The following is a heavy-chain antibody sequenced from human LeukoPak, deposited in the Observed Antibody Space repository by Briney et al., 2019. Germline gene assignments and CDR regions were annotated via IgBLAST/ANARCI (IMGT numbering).Heavy chain of an antibody. Sequence: PGGSLRLSCAASGFTFGSCAMNWVRQAPGKGLEWVSALTTGGDSTSYAVSVKGRFAISRDNSKNTLYLQMNNLRAEDTAVYYCAKASCSSTSCYVDYWGQGTLVTVSS. CDR3: AKASCSSTSCYVDY. D-gene: IGHD2-2*01. V-gene: IGHV3-23*01. CDR1: GFTFGSCA. CDR2: LTTGGDST. J-gene: IGHJ4*02.